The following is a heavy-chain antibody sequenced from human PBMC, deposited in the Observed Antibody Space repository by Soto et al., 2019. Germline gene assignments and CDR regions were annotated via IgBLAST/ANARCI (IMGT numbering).Heavy chain of an antibody. V-gene: IGHV4-59*01. D-gene: IGHD6-13*01. CDR1: GDCRSRWS. J-gene: IGHJ4*02. CDR3: ARAYSSSWYQNFLDC. CDR2: ISYSGST. Sequence: SEPLSHKCRVAGDCRSRWSPNQIRHPQGKGLEWIGYISYSGSTNYNPSLKSRVTISVDTSKNQFSLKLSSVTAADTAVYYCARAYSSSWYQNFLDCWAQGTLVTVSS.